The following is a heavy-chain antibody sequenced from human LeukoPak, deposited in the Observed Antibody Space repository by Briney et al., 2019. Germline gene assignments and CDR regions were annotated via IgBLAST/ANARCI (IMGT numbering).Heavy chain of an antibody. Sequence: GGSMRLSCAASGLAFSAYKMHWVRQAPRKGLVWVSRISTDGYTTDYADFVQGRFAASRDNTKNTWSLEMNSLRAEDTAVYYCARDDYRWGQGTLVTVSS. CDR2: ISTDGYTT. CDR1: GLAFSAYK. CDR3: ARDDYR. J-gene: IGHJ5*02. V-gene: IGHV3-74*01. D-gene: IGHD2-21*02.